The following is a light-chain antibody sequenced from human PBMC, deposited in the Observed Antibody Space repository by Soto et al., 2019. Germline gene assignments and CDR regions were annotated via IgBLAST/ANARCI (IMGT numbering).Light chain of an antibody. J-gene: IGKJ4*01. V-gene: IGKV3-15*01. CDR3: QQYNYRPPLT. CDR1: QSVSNN. CDR2: GAS. Sequence: EIVMTQSPATLSVSPGERATLSCRASQSVSNNLAWYQQKPGQAPRLLIYGASTRATGIPARFSGSGSGTEFTLTISSLQSEDFAVYYCQQYNYRPPLTFGGGTKVEI.